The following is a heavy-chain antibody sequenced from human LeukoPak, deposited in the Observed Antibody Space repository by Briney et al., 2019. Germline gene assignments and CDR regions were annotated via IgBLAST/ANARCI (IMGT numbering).Heavy chain of an antibody. CDR3: ATYGYSNSPNFQGFEY. V-gene: IGHV3-30*04. D-gene: IGHD5-18*01. CDR2: ISYDESIK. Sequence: GRSLRLSCAASGFTFSNYAMHWVRQAPGKGPEWVAVISYDESIKYYTDSVKGRFTISRDNSENTLYLQMNSLRPEDTAVYYCATYGYSNSPNFQGFEYWGQGTLVTVSS. J-gene: IGHJ4*02. CDR1: GFTFSNYA.